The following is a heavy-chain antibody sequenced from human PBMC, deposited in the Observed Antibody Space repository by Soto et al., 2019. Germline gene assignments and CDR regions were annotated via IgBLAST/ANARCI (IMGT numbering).Heavy chain of an antibody. J-gene: IGHJ4*02. CDR3: AKDTGPN. V-gene: IGHV3-23*01. CDR1: GFPVIIYS. CDR2: LVQSNQIT. Sequence: GGSLRLCFQASGFPVIIYSMSWVRQAPGKGLEWVALVQSNQITYYADSVKGRFTISRDNAKNSLYLQMNSLRAEDTAFYYCAKDTGPNWGQGTLVTVSS.